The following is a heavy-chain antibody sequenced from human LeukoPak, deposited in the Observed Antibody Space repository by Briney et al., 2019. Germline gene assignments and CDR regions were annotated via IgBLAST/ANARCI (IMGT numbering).Heavy chain of an antibody. CDR1: GFTFSNYA. CDR3: ARRSSSWFHYFDY. CDR2: ISSNGGST. V-gene: IGHV3-64*01. D-gene: IGHD6-13*01. Sequence: GGSLRLSCAASGFTFSNYAMHWVRQAPGKGLEYVSAISSNGGSTYYANSVKGRFTISRDNSNNTLYLQMGSLRAEDMAVHYCARRSSSWFHYFDYWGQGTLVTVSS. J-gene: IGHJ4*02.